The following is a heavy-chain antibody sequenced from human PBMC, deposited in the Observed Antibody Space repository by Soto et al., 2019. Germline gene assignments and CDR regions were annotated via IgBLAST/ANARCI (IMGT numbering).Heavy chain of an antibody. V-gene: IGHV4-59*01. Sequence: TSETLSLTCTVSGDSISSYYWSWIRQPPGKGLEWIGYIYYSGSTSYKSSLESRVSMSVDTSKNQFSLKLSSVTAADTAVYYCARVKWDQLYYFDYWGQGALVTAPQ. CDR1: GDSISSYY. CDR2: IYYSGST. J-gene: IGHJ4*02. D-gene: IGHD2-2*01. CDR3: ARVKWDQLYYFDY.